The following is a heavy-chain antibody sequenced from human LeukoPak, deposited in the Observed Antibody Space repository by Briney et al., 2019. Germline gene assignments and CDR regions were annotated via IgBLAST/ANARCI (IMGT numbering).Heavy chain of an antibody. CDR2: IIPIFGTA. CDR3: ATHAPGTYYYYGMDV. D-gene: IGHD1-26*01. CDR1: GGTYSSYA. Sequence: GASVKVSCKASGGTYSSYAISWVRQAPGQGLEWMGGIIPIFGTANYAQKLQGRVTITADESTSTAYMELSSLRSEDTAVYYCATHAPGTYYYYGMDVWGQGTTVTVSS. V-gene: IGHV1-69*13. J-gene: IGHJ6*02.